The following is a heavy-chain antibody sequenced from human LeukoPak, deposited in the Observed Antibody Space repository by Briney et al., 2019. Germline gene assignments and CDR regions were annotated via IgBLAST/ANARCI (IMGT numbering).Heavy chain of an antibody. Sequence: TGGSLRLSCAASGFTFNKYWMTWVRQAPGKELEWVANIQPDGGEKYYVESVKGRFTISRDNAKNSLYLHMSSLRAEDTAVYYCAKDMGTVTDNFDSWGQGTLVTVSS. J-gene: IGHJ4*02. CDR3: AKDMGTVTDNFDS. CDR1: GFTFNKYW. D-gene: IGHD2-21*02. CDR2: IQPDGGEK. V-gene: IGHV3-7*01.